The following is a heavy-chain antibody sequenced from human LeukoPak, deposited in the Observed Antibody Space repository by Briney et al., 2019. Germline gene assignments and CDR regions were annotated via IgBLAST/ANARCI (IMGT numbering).Heavy chain of an antibody. CDR1: GFTFSGFW. Sequence: GGSLRLSCAASGFTFSGFWMHWVRQAPGKGLVWVSCISFDGSDATYADSVKGRFTISRDNSRNTLYLQMNSLRVEDTAVYYCAKDPARGQLGIFDYWGQGVLVTVSS. J-gene: IGHJ4*02. CDR3: AKDPARGQLGIFDY. CDR2: ISFDGSDA. V-gene: IGHV3-74*01. D-gene: IGHD6-6*01.